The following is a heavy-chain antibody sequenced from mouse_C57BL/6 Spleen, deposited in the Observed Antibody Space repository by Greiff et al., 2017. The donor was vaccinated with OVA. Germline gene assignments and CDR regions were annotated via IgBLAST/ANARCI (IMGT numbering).Heavy chain of an antibody. CDR2: IDPSDSYT. Sequence: QVQLQQPGAELVMPGASVKLSCKASGYTFTSYWMHWVKQRPGQGLEWIGEIDPSDSYTNYNQKFKGKSTLTVDKSSSTAYMQLSSLTSEDSAVYYCARFPGYGSSSFAYWGQGTLVTVSA. D-gene: IGHD1-1*01. CDR1: GYTFTSYW. J-gene: IGHJ3*01. V-gene: IGHV1-69*01. CDR3: ARFPGYGSSSFAY.